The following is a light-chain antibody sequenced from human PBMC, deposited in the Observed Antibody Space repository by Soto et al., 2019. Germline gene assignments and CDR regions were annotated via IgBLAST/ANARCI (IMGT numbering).Light chain of an antibody. J-gene: IGLJ1*01. CDR1: NSNIGSNS. CDR3: CSYAGSLYV. CDR2: SNN. Sequence: QSVLTQPPSASGTPGQRVTISCSGRNSNIGSNSVIWHQHLPGTAPKLLIYSNNQRPSGVPDRFSGSKSGTSASLAISGLQSDDEADYYCCSYAGSLYVFGTGTKVTVL. V-gene: IGLV1-44*01.